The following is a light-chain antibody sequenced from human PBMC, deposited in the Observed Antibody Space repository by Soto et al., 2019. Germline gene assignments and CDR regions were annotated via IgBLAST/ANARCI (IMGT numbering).Light chain of an antibody. Sequence: QPVLTQPPSASGTPGQRVTISCSGSSSNIGSNTVNWYQQLPGTAPKLLIYSNNQRPSGVPDRFSGSKSGTSASLAISGLQSEDEADYYCAAWDDSLNGFYVFGTGNKLTVL. CDR1: SSNIGSNT. CDR2: SNN. J-gene: IGLJ1*01. CDR3: AAWDDSLNGFYV. V-gene: IGLV1-44*01.